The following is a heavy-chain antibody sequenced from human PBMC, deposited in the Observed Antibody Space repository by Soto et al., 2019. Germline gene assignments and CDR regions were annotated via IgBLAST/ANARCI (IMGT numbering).Heavy chain of an antibody. Sequence: SETLSLTCVVSGGSISSTNWWTWVRQPPGKGLEWIGSIYYSGSSYYNPSLKSRVTMSVDTSKNQFSLKLISVTAADTAKYFCAREGNLGRWLQPLDFWGQGTLVTVSS. J-gene: IGHJ4*02. CDR3: AREGNLGRWLQPLDF. CDR2: IYYSGSS. D-gene: IGHD5-12*01. V-gene: IGHV4-4*02. CDR1: GGSISSTNW.